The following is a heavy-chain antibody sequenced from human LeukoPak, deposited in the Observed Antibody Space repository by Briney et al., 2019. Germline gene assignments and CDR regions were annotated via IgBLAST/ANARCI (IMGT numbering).Heavy chain of an antibody. CDR1: GFTFSYYG. CDR3: AGGGTLDY. J-gene: IGHJ4*02. D-gene: IGHD1-1*01. Sequence: GGSLRLSCAASGFTFSYYGMHWVRQAPGKGLEWVAVISYDGSNKYYADSVKGRFTISRDNSRNTLYLQMNSLRAEDTAVYYCAGGGTLDYWGQGTLVTVSS. CDR2: ISYDGSNK. V-gene: IGHV3-30*19.